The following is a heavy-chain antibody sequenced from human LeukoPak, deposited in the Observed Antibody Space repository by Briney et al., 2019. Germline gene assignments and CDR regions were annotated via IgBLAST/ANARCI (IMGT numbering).Heavy chain of an antibody. D-gene: IGHD4-17*01. V-gene: IGHV5-51*01. Sequence: GESLKISCTGSGYSFTSYWIGWVRQMPGKGLEWMGIIYPGDSDTRYSPSFQGQVTISADKSISTAYLQWSSLTASASAMYYCARRRSSTANDAFDIWGQGTMVTVSS. CDR2: IYPGDSDT. CDR1: GYSFTSYW. CDR3: ARRRSSTANDAFDI. J-gene: IGHJ3*02.